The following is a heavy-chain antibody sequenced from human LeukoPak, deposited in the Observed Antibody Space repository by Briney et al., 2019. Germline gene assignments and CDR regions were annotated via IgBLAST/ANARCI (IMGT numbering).Heavy chain of an antibody. Sequence: SQILSLTCAISGDSVSSNSGAWNWIRQSPSRGLEWLGRTYYRSKWYNDYAVSVKSRITINPDTSKNQFSLQLNSVTPEDTAVYYCARDAGYSIFLFDYWGQGTLVTVSS. CDR3: ARDAGYSIFLFDY. D-gene: IGHD6-13*01. J-gene: IGHJ4*02. CDR2: TYYRSKWYN. V-gene: IGHV6-1*01. CDR1: GDSVSSNSGA.